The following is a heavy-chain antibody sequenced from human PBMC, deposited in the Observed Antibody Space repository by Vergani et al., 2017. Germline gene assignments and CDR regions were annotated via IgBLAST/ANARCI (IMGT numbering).Heavy chain of an antibody. Sequence: EVQLLESGGGLVQPGGSLRLSCAASGFTFSSYAMSWVRQSPGKGLEWVSTISDSGGRTYYADSVKGRFTISRDNSKNTLCLQMNSLRAEDTAVYYCAKDLHSSSALDYWGQGTLVTVSS. CDR3: AKDLHSSSALDY. D-gene: IGHD6-13*01. CDR1: GFTFSSYA. J-gene: IGHJ4*02. V-gene: IGHV3-23*01. CDR2: ISDSGGRT.